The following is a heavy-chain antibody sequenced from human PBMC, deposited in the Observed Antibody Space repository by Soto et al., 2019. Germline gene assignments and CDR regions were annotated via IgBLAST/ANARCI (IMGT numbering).Heavy chain of an antibody. CDR2: ISGGGRDI. CDR1: GFTFSSYS. Sequence: CAASGFTFSSYSLNWVRQAPGKGLEWVSSISGGGRDIKYGDSVKGRSIISRDNAMDSLHLQMYSLRADDTAIYFCATSLAVQLGYYGMDVWGPGTTVTVSS. J-gene: IGHJ6*02. V-gene: IGHV3-21*01. D-gene: IGHD6-6*01. CDR3: ATSLAVQLGYYGMDV.